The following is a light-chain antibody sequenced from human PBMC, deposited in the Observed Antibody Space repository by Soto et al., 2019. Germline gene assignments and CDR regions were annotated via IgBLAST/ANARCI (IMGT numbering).Light chain of an antibody. Sequence: EILLTQSPATLSLSPGERATLSCRASQSVSSYLAWYQQKPGQAPRLLIYDASNRATGIPARFSGSGSGTDLTLTISSLEPEDFAVYYCQQRSNWPITFGQGTRLEIK. V-gene: IGKV3-11*01. CDR3: QQRSNWPIT. J-gene: IGKJ5*01. CDR2: DAS. CDR1: QSVSSY.